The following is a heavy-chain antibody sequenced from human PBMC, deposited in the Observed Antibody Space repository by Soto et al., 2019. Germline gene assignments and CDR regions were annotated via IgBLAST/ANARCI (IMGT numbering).Heavy chain of an antibody. Sequence: QVQLVQSGAEVKKPGASVKVSCKASGYTFTSYAMHWVRQAPGQRLEWMGWINAGNGNTKYSQKFQGRVTITRDTSASTAYMELSSLSSEDTAVYYCARGENCSGGSCYTILGYWGQGTLVTVSS. CDR3: ARGENCSGGSCYTILGY. CDR2: INAGNGNT. J-gene: IGHJ4*02. V-gene: IGHV1-3*01. CDR1: GYTFTSYA. D-gene: IGHD2-15*01.